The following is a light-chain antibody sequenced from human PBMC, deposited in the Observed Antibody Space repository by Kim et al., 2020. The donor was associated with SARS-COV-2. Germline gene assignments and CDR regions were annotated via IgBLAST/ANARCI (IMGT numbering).Light chain of an antibody. J-gene: IGKJ1*01. CDR1: QRVATN. V-gene: IGKV3D-15*01. CDR3: QQYEDWPRT. Sequence: SVSPGERVPLSCRASQRVATNLAWYQQIPGQGPRLLIFGAFHRATGIPARFSGSGSGTEFTLTISSLQSEDFAVYYCQQYEDWPRTFGQGTKVEI. CDR2: GAF.